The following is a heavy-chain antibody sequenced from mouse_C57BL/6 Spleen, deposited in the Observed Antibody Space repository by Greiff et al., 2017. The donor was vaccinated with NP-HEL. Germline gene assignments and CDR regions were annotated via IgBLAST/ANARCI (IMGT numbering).Heavy chain of an antibody. D-gene: IGHD1-1*01. V-gene: IGHV1-62-2*01. CDR2: FYPGSGSI. CDR1: GYTFTEYT. CDR3: ARHEAGSSYDYYAMDY. Sequence: VQLVESGAELVKPGASVKLSCKASGYTFTEYTIHWVKQRSGQGLEWIGWFYPGSGSIKYNEKFKDKATLTADKSSSTVYMELSRLTSEDSAVYFCARHEAGSSYDYYAMDYWGQGTSVTVSS. J-gene: IGHJ4*01.